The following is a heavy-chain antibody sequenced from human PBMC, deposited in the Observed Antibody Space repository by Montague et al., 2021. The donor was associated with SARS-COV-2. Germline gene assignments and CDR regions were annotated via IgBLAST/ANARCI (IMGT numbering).Heavy chain of an antibody. CDR3: ARGARQGYGFRLGSFDY. J-gene: IGHJ4*02. D-gene: IGHD3-10*01. CDR2: INHSGST. V-gene: IGHV4-34*01. CDR1: GGSFTGYS. Sequence: SETLSLTCAVDGGSFTGYSWNWIRQPPGKGLEWIGEINHSGSTNYNPPLKSRVTMSVDTSKNQFSLKLSSVTAADTAVYYCARGARQGYGFRLGSFDYWGQGTLVTVSS.